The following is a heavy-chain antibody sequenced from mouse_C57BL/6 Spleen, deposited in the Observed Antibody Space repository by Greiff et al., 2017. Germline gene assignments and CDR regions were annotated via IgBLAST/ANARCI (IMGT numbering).Heavy chain of an antibody. CDR1: GYSFTSYY. CDR2: INPSTGGT. J-gene: IGHJ4*01. D-gene: IGHD3-1*01. V-gene: IGHV1-42*01. CDR3: ASRDDAMDY. Sequence: VQLQQSGPELVKPGASVKISCKASGYSFTSYYMNWVKQSPEKSLEWIGEINPSTGGTTYNQKFKAKATLTVDKSSSTAYMQLKSLTSEDSAVYYCASRDDAMDYWGQGTSVTVSS.